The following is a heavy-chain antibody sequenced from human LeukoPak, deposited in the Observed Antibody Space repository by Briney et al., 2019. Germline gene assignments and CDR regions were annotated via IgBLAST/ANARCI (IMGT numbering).Heavy chain of an antibody. CDR2: ISNSGHNT. V-gene: IGHV3-23*01. J-gene: IGHJ4*02. CDR3: AKEGYSSSSPYFDY. D-gene: IGHD6-6*01. CDR1: GFTFSSYA. Sequence: GGSLRLSCAASGFTFSSYAMSWVRQAPGKGLEWVSAISNSGHNTYYGDSVKGRFTISRDNSKNALYLQMNSLRAEDTAVYYCAKEGYSSSSPYFDYWGQGTLVTVSS.